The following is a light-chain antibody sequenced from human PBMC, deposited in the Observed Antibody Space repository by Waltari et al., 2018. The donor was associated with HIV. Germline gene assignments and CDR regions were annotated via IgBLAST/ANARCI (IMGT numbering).Light chain of an antibody. V-gene: IGKV1-5*03. J-gene: IGKJ2*01. CDR3: QQYNTYPYT. CDR1: QSISNW. CDR2: KAS. Sequence: DIQMTQSPSTLSASVGDRVTITCQASQSISNWLAWYQQKPGKAPKLLIYKASSLETGVPSRFSGSGSGTEFTLTISSLQPDDFATYYCQQYNTYPYTFGQGTKLEIK.